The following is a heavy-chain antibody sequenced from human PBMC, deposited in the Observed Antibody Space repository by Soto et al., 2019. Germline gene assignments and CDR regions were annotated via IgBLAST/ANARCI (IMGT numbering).Heavy chain of an antibody. CDR2: IYRGSP. CDR3: SRDQGLGAGYFAL. CDR1: GGSVSSGTYY. Sequence: QVQLQESGPGQVKPSETLFLTCTVSGGSVSSGTYYWSWIRPPAGKGREWMGYIYRGSPNYNPALESRATISVDTSRTQCSRMLSSVTAADTAVYYCSRDQGLGAGYFALWGRGTLVTVSS. V-gene: IGHV4-61*01. D-gene: IGHD7-27*01. J-gene: IGHJ2*01.